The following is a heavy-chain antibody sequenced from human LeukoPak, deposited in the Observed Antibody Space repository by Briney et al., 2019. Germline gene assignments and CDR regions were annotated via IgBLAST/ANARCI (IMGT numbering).Heavy chain of an antibody. V-gene: IGHV2-70*04. CDR3: ARISLSGSYPTFDY. CDR2: IDWDDDK. CDR1: GFSLNTSGMR. Sequence: SGPALVKPTQTLTLTCTFSGFSLNTSGMRVSWVPQPPGKALEWLARIDWDDDKYYSTSLKTRLTISKDTSKNQVVLTTTNMDPVDTATYYCARISLSGSYPTFDYWGQGTLVTVSS. J-gene: IGHJ4*02. D-gene: IGHD1-26*01.